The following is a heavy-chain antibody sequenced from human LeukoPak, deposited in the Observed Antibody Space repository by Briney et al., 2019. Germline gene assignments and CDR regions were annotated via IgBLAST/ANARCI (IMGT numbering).Heavy chain of an antibody. Sequence: PSETLSLTCTVSGGSISSGDYYWSWIRQPPGKGLEWIGYIYYSGSTYYNPSLKCRVTISVDTSKNQFSLKLSSVTAADTAVYYCAREDGAAHATWDYWGQGTLVTVSS. CDR2: IYYSGST. CDR3: AREDGAAHATWDY. V-gene: IGHV4-30-4*01. CDR1: GGSISSGDYY. J-gene: IGHJ4*02. D-gene: IGHD4-17*01.